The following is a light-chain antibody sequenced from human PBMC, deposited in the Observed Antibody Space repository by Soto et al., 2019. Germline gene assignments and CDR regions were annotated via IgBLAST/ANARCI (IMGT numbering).Light chain of an antibody. Sequence: QSVLTQPPSASGTPGQRVTISCSGSSSNIGRDTVNWYQQLPGTAPKLLIYSTNQRPSGVPDRFSGSKSGTSASLAISGLQSEDEADYYCSSYRSTSTLWVFGTGTKLTVL. V-gene: IGLV1-44*01. CDR1: SSNIGRDT. CDR3: SSYRSTSTLWV. J-gene: IGLJ1*01. CDR2: STN.